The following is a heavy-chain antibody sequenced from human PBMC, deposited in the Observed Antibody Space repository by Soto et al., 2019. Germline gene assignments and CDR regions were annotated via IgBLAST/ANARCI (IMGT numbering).Heavy chain of an antibody. V-gene: IGHV3-30-3*01. CDR1: GFTFSSYA. J-gene: IGHJ4*02. CDR3: ARYFSGSTLDY. Sequence: QVQLVESGGGVVQPGRSLRLSCAASGFTFSSYAMHWVRQAPGKRLEWVAVISYDGSNKYYADSVKGRFTISRDNSKNTLYLQMNSLRAEDTAVYYCARYFSGSTLDYWGQGTLVTVSS. D-gene: IGHD3-10*01. CDR2: ISYDGSNK.